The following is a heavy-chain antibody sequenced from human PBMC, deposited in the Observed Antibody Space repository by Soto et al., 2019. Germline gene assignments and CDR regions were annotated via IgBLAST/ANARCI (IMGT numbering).Heavy chain of an antibody. CDR3: ATEHGVGCSSGSCYGDLDH. CDR2: IKRKTDGGTT. CDR1: DFTFTDAW. D-gene: IGHD2-2*01. V-gene: IGHV3-15*07. Sequence: EVQLVESGGGLVKPGGSLRLSCAASDFTFTDAWMNWVRQAPGKGLEWVGRIKRKTDGGTTDYAAFVKGRFTISRDDSINTLHLQMNSLNTEDSAVYYCATEHGVGCSSGSCYGDLDHWGQGTLVPVSS. J-gene: IGHJ4*01.